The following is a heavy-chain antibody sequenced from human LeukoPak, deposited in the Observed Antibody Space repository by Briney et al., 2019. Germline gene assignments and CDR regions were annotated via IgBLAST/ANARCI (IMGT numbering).Heavy chain of an antibody. D-gene: IGHD3-22*01. CDR1: GCSISSYY. J-gene: IGHJ4*02. CDR2: IYYRGST. V-gene: IGHV4-59*08. Sequence: SETLSLTCTVSGCSISSYYWSWIRQPPGKGLEWIGYIYYRGSTNYNPSLKSRVTISVDTSKNQFSLKLSSVTAADTAVYYCARLTPPYDSSGYYLDYWGQGTLVTVSS. CDR3: ARLTPPYDSSGYYLDY.